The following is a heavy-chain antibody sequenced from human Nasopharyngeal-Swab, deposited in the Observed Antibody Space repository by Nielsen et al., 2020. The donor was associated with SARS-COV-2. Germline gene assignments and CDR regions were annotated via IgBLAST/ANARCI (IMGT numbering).Heavy chain of an antibody. CDR1: GFTFSSYG. D-gene: IGHD1-14*01. V-gene: IGHV3-33*01. CDR2: IWYDGSNK. CDR3: ARGTGYYYYMDV. J-gene: IGHJ6*03. Sequence: LSLTCAASGFTFSSYGMHWVRQAPGKGLEWVAAIWYDGSNKYYADSVKGRFTISRDNSKNTLYLQMNSLRAEDTAVYYCARGTGYYYYMDVWGKGTTVTVSS.